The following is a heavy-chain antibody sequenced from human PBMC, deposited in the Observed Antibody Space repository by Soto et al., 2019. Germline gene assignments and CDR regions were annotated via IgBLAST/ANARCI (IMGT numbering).Heavy chain of an antibody. D-gene: IGHD4-17*01. CDR2: IIPIFGTA. V-gene: IGHV1-69*01. J-gene: IGHJ1*01. CDR3: ARDKPDGDYTGDFQH. CDR1: GGTFSSYA. Sequence: QVQLVQSGAEVKKPGSSVKVSCKASGGTFSSYAISWVRQAPGQGLEWMGGIIPIFGTANYAQKFQGRVTITADESTSTAYMELSSMRSEDTAVYYCARDKPDGDYTGDFQHWGQGTLVTVSS.